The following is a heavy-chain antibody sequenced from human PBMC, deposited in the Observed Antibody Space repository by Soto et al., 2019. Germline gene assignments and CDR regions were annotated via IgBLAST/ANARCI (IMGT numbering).Heavy chain of an antibody. D-gene: IGHD3-3*01. V-gene: IGHV3-64D*08. CDR1: GFTFSSYA. J-gene: IGHJ6*02. CDR2: ISSNGGST. CDR3: VSGSGYYPYYYYYGMDV. Sequence: GGSLRLSCSASGFTFSSYAMHWVRQAPGKGLEYVSAISSNGGSTYYADSVKGRFTISRDNSKNTLYLQMSSLRAEDTAVYYCVSGSGYYPYYYYYGMDVWGQGTTVTVSS.